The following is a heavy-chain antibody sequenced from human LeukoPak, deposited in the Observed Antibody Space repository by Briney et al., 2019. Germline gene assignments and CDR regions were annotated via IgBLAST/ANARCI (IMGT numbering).Heavy chain of an antibody. Sequence: EASVKVSCKASGYTFTDNGISWVRHAPGEGLEWMGWISANSGKTNYAQRFQGRVTMTRETSSSTVYMELRSLRSDGTAVYFCARDKNYRFDYWGQGTLVSVTS. CDR3: ARDKNYRFDY. D-gene: IGHD3-16*02. CDR2: ISANSGKT. V-gene: IGHV1-18*01. J-gene: IGHJ4*02. CDR1: GYTFTDNG.